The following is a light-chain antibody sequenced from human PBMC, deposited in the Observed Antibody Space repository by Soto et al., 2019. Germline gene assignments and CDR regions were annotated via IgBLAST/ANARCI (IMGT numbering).Light chain of an antibody. Sequence: EIVLTQSPATLSLSPGERATLSCRASQSVSSYLAWYQQKPGQAPRLLIYDASNRATGIPARFSGSGSGTDFSLTISSLKPEDFAVYYCQQRRNWPLTFGGGTKGEIK. CDR2: DAS. CDR3: QQRRNWPLT. V-gene: IGKV3-11*01. CDR1: QSVSSY. J-gene: IGKJ4*01.